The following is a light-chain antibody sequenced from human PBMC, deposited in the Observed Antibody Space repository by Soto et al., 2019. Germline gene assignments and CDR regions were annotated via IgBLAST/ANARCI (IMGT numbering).Light chain of an antibody. CDR3: QQRPNWPLT. J-gene: IGKJ4*01. V-gene: IGKV3-11*01. CDR2: DAS. CDR1: QSISSH. Sequence: EIVLTQSPATLSLSPGERATLSCSASQSISSHLAWYQQEPGQAPMLLMYDASNRATGIPARCSGSGSGTDFTLTISSLEPEDFAIYYCQQRPNWPLTFGGGTKVEIK.